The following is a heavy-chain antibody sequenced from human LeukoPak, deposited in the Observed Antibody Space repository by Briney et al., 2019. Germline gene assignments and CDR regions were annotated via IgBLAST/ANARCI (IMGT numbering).Heavy chain of an antibody. CDR2: IYYSGST. Sequence: SETLSLTCTVSGGSISDYYWNWIRQPPGKGLEGIGYIYYSGSTTYNPSLKSRVTMSVDTSKNQFSLKLRSVTAADTAVYYCARGDFCSKSNCYLRPMDVWGKGTTVTVSS. D-gene: IGHD3-3*01. CDR1: GGSISDYY. V-gene: IGHV4-59*01. CDR3: ARGDFCSKSNCYLRPMDV. J-gene: IGHJ6*03.